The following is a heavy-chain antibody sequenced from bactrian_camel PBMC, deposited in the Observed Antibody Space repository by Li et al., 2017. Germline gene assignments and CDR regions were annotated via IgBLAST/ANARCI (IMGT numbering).Heavy chain of an antibody. D-gene: IGHD4*01. Sequence: VQLVESGGGLVQPGDSLRLSCTVSGFTSSRAYMSWVRQAPGKGLEWVSGISGGAYTKRYPDSLKGRFTISRDNAKNTLYLQLNRLQTTDTAMYYCVKSSDYNDLAAYNAWGQGTQVTVS. J-gene: IGHJ4*01. CDR2: ISGGAYTK. CDR1: GFTSSRAY. V-gene: IGHV3S40*01. CDR3: VKSSDYNDLAAYNA.